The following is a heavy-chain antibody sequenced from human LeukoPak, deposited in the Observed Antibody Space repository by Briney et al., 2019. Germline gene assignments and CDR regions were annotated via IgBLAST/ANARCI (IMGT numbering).Heavy chain of an antibody. D-gene: IGHD2-15*01. CDR1: KFTFSSYA. Sequence: PGGSLRLSCTASKFTFSSYAMSWVRQAPGKGLEWVSAISGSGGSIYCADSVKGRFTISRDNSKNTLFLQMNSLRAEDTAVFYCAKGGSSSPLYYSDYWGQGTLVTVSS. V-gene: IGHV3-23*01. CDR3: AKGGSSSPLYYSDY. J-gene: IGHJ4*02. CDR2: ISGSGGSI.